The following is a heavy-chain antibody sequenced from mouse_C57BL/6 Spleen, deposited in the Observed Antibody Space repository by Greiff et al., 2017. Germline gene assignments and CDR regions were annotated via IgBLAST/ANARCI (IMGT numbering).Heavy chain of an antibody. J-gene: IGHJ2*01. Sequence: VKLKQPGAELVKPGASVKMSCKASGYTFTSYWITWVKQRPGQGLEWIGDIYPGSGSTNYNEKFKSKATLTVDTSSSTAYMQLSSLTSEDSAVYYCARRRGDYDYWGQGTTLTVSS. D-gene: IGHD2-4*01. V-gene: IGHV1-55*01. CDR2: IYPGSGST. CDR3: ARRRGDYDY. CDR1: GYTFTSYW.